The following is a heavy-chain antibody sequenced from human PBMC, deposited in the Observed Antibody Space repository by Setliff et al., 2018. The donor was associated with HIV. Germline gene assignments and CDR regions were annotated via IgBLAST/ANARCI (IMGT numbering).Heavy chain of an antibody. CDR1: GGSLSSGSHY. J-gene: IGHJ4*02. Sequence: PSETLSLTCSVSGGSLSSGSHYCTWLRQAAGKGLEWIGHFYTSGTTNYNPSLESRVTILVDTSKNHFSLRLTSVTAADTAVYYCARGPTRFYFDYWGQGTLVTVSS. V-gene: IGHV4-61*10. CDR3: ARGPTRFYFDY. D-gene: IGHD1-1*01. CDR2: FYTSGTT.